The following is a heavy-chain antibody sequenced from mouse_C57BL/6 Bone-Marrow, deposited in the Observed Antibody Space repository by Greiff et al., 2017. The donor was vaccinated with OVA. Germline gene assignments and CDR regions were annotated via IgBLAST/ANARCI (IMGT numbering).Heavy chain of an antibody. D-gene: IGHD1-1*01. CDR1: GFTFSDYG. Sequence: EVKLVESGGGLVKPGGSLKLSCAASGFTFSDYGMHWVRQAPEKGLEWVAYISSGSSTIYYADTVKGRFTISRDNAKNTLCLQMTSLRSEDTAMYYCARRDYYGRNCEVGGTGTTVTVSS. CDR2: ISSGSSTI. V-gene: IGHV5-17*01. J-gene: IGHJ1*03. CDR3: ARRDYYGRNCEV.